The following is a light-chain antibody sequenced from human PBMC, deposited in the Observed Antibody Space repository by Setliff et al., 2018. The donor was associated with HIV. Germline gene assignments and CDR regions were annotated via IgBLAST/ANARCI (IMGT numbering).Light chain of an antibody. V-gene: IGLV1-40*01. CDR3: QSYDSGLRGLV. CDR2: GTY. J-gene: IGLJ3*02. CDR1: SSNFGAGYD. Sequence: QSVLTQPPSVSGAPGQRVTISCTWSSSNFGAGYDVHWYQQLPGTAPKLLISGTYNRPYGVPDRFSGSKSGTSASLAVTGLQPEDEADYYCQSYDSGLRGLVFGGGTKVTVL.